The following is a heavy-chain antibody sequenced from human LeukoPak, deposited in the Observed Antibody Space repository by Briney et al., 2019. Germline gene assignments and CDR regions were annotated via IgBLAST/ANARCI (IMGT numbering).Heavy chain of an antibody. D-gene: IGHD3-10*01. CDR3: ARKSDSLMVRGGDC. CDR1: GFTVSNNF. J-gene: IGHJ4*02. V-gene: IGHV3-66*01. Sequence: GGALRLSCAASGFTVSNNFMTEVRPAPGRGAECVSVIYRGGNTYYAESVKGRLAISRENSKNTLYLQMNSLRAEDTAVYYCARKSDSLMVRGGDCWGQGALVTVSS. CDR2: IYRGGNT.